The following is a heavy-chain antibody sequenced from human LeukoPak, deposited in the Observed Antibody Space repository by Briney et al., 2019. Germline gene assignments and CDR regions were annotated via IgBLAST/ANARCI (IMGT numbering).Heavy chain of an antibody. J-gene: IGHJ5*02. Sequence: SETLSLTCTVSGGSISSSSYCWGWIRQPPGKGREWIGSSYYSGSTYYNPSLKSRVTISVDTSKNQFSLKLSSVTAADTAVYYCARDWGPRIAARPDCWFDPWGQGTLVTVSS. CDR1: GGSISSSSYC. CDR2: SYYSGST. D-gene: IGHD6-6*01. CDR3: ARDWGPRIAARPDCWFDP. V-gene: IGHV4-39*02.